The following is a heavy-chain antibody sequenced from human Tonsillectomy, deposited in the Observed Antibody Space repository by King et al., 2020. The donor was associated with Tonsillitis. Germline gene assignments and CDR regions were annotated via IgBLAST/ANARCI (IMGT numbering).Heavy chain of an antibody. J-gene: IGHJ3*01. Sequence: QLVQSGAELKKPGSSVKVSCKASGGTFSNSAISWVRQAPGQGLEWMGGIIPIFATANYAQNFQGRVTFTADESTSTAYMELSSLLSGDTAVYYCARDVEKATIHDSFDVWGQGTLVTVSS. CDR3: ARDVEKATIHDSFDV. CDR2: IIPIFATA. V-gene: IGHV1-69*01. D-gene: IGHD5-24*01. CDR1: GGTFSNSA.